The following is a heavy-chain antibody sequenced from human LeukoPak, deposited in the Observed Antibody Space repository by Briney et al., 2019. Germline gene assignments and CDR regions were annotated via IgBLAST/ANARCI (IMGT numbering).Heavy chain of an antibody. CDR1: GYTFTGYY. V-gene: IGHV1-2*02. CDR2: INPNSGGT. D-gene: IGHD3-3*01. J-gene: IGHJ4*02. CDR3: ARATPNYDFWSGYRMGFDY. Sequence: ASVKVSCKASGYTFTGYYMHWARQAPGQGLEWMGWINPNSGGTNYAQKFQGRVTMTRDTSISTAYMELSRLRSDDTAVYYCARATPNYDFWSGYRMGFDYWGQGTLVTVSS.